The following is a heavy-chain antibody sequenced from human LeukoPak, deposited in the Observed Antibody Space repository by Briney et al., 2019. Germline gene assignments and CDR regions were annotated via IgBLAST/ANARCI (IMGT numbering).Heavy chain of an antibody. CDR2: IWYDGSNK. CDR3: ARVRVPYYYAMDV. D-gene: IGHD3-3*01. Sequence: GRSLRLSCAASGFTFSSYGMHWVRQAPGKGLEWVAVIWYDGSNKYCADSVKGRFTISRDNSKNTLYLQMNSLRAEDTAVYYCARVRVPYYYAMDVWGQGTTVTVSS. V-gene: IGHV3-33*01. J-gene: IGHJ6*02. CDR1: GFTFSSYG.